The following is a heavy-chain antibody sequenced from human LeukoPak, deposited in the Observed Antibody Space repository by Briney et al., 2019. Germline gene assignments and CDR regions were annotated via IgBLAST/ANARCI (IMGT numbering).Heavy chain of an antibody. CDR2: VNNDGSST. Sequence: GGSLRLSCAASGFSFSSYWMHWVRQAPGKGLVWVSRVNNDGSSTTYADSVKGRLTISRDNARNTLYLQMNSLRAEDTAVYYCARSSYPYYFDYWGQGTLVTVSS. D-gene: IGHD6-13*01. CDR1: GFSFSSYW. CDR3: ARSSYPYYFDY. J-gene: IGHJ4*02. V-gene: IGHV3-74*01.